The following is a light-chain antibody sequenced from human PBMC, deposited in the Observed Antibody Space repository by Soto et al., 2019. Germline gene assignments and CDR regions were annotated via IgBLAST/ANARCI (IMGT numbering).Light chain of an antibody. V-gene: IGLV2-14*01. Sequence: QSVLTQPASVSGSPGQSITISCTGTSSDVGGYNYVSWYQQHPGKAPKLMIYDVSNRPSGVSTRFSGSKSGNTASLTISGLQAGDEADYYCSSYTSSSVVFGGGTKLTVL. J-gene: IGLJ2*01. CDR1: SSDVGGYNY. CDR2: DVS. CDR3: SSYTSSSVV.